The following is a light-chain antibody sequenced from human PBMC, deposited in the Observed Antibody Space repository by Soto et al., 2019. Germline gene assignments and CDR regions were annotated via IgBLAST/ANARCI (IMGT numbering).Light chain of an antibody. CDR1: SSDVGSYSL. CDR2: EGS. Sequence: QSALTQPASVSGSPGQSITISCTGTSSDVGSYSLVSWYQQHPGKAPKLMIYEGSKRPSGVSNRFSGSKSGNTASLTISGLQAEDEADYYCCSHAGNRRWVFGGGTKVTVL. J-gene: IGLJ3*02. V-gene: IGLV2-23*01. CDR3: CSHAGNRRWV.